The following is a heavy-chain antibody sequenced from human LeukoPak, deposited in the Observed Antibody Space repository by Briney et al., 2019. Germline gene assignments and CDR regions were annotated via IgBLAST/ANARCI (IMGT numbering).Heavy chain of an antibody. CDR1: GYTFSDYY. D-gene: IGHD5-12*01. CDR2: VNPHSGGT. CDR3: AREIVATIGGAFDI. V-gene: IGHV1-2*02. J-gene: IGHJ3*02. Sequence: ASVKVSCKASGYTFSDYYLHWVRHAPGHGLEWMGWVNPHSGGTHYAQKFQGRVTMTRDTSISTAYMELSSLRSDDTAVYFCAREIVATIGGAFDIWGQGTMVTVSS.